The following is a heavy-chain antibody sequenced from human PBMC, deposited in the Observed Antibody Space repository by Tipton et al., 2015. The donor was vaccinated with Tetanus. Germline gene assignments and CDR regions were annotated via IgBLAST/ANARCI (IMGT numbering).Heavy chain of an antibody. CDR3: VRDQARGARGWNYFDY. D-gene: IGHD1-26*01. CDR1: GGSISSGGYY. J-gene: IGHJ4*02. Sequence: TLSLTCTVSGGSISSGGYYWSWIRQHPGKGLEWIGDIYYSGSTYYNPSLKSRVTISVDTSKNQFSLKLNSVTAADPAVYYCVRDQARGARGWNYFDYWGQGTLVTVSS. V-gene: IGHV4-31*03. CDR2: IYYSGST.